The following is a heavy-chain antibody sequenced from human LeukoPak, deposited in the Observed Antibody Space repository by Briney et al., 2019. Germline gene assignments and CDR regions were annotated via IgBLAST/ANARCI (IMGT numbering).Heavy chain of an antibody. D-gene: IGHD2-2*01. V-gene: IGHV4-34*01. CDR3: ARRYCSSTSCYVDY. CDR1: GGSFGGYY. CDR2: INHSGST. J-gene: IGHJ4*02. Sequence: PSETLSLTCAVYGGSFGGYYWSWIRQPPGKGLEWIGEINHSGSTNYNPSLKSRVTISVDTSKNQFSMKLSSVTAADTAVYYCARRYCSSTSCYVDYWGQGTLVTVSS.